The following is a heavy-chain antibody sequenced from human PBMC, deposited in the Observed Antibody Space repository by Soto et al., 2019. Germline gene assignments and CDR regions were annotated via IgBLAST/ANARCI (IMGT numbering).Heavy chain of an antibody. Sequence: QITLKESGPTLVKPTQTLTLTCTFSGFSLSTSGVGVGWIRQPPEKALEWLALIYWDDDNRYSPSLKSRLTITNDTPKNQVVLTMTNMDPVDTATYYCAHARRRYDAFDIWGQGTMVTVSS. CDR2: IYWDDDN. V-gene: IGHV2-5*02. CDR1: GFSLSTSGVG. CDR3: AHARRRYDAFDI. J-gene: IGHJ3*02. D-gene: IGHD3-9*01.